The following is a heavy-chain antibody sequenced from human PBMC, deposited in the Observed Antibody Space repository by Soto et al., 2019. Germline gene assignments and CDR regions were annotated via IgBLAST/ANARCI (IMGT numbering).Heavy chain of an antibody. V-gene: IGHV3-7*04. CDR1: GFTFNRYW. Sequence: EVQLVESGGGLVQPGGSLRLSCAASGFTFNRYWMKWVRQAPGRGLEWMGNINQDGSEKHYPDSVKRRFTISRDNAKDSVYLQMNSLKAKDTAMYYCARGGYDYSNPFDYWGQGTLVTVSS. CDR2: INQDGSEK. J-gene: IGHJ4*02. CDR3: ARGGYDYSNPFDY. D-gene: IGHD4-4*01.